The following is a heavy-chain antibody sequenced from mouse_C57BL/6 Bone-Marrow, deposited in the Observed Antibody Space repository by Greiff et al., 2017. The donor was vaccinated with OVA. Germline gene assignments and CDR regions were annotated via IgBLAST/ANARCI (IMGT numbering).Heavy chain of an antibody. J-gene: IGHJ2*01. CDR1: GYTFTSYW. V-gene: IGHV1-69*01. Sequence: QVQLKQPGAELVMPGASVKLSCKASGYTFTSYWMHWVKQRPGQGLEWIGEIDPSDSYTNYNQKFKGKSTLTVDKSSSTVYMQLSSLTSEDSAVYYCARGGVTTAYYFDYWGQGTTLTVSS. CDR3: ARGGVTTAYYFDY. D-gene: IGHD1-2*01. CDR2: IDPSDSYT.